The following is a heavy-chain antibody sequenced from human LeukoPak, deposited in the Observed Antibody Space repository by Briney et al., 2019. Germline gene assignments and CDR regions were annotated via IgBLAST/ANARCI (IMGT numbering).Heavy chain of an antibody. V-gene: IGHV4-59*01. Sequence: SETLSLTCTVSGGSISTYYWSWIRQPPGKGLEWIGYIYYSGSTNYNPSLKSRVTISVDASKNQFSLKLSSVTAAGTAVYYCAREGPGVGLMVYEGDAFDIWGQGTMVTVSS. J-gene: IGHJ3*02. CDR1: GGSISTYY. D-gene: IGHD2-8*01. CDR2: IYYSGST. CDR3: AREGPGVGLMVYEGDAFDI.